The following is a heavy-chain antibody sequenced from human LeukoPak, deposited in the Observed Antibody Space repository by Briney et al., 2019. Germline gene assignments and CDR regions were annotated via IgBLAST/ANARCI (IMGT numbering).Heavy chain of an antibody. J-gene: IGHJ1*01. CDR2: ISYDGSDK. CDR3: ARGHYELWF. V-gene: IGHV3-30-3*01. D-gene: IGHD3-16*01. Sequence: GRSLRLSCAASGFTFSGYAMHWVRQAPGKGLEWVAVISYDGSDKYYADSVKGRFTISRDDAKNSLYLQMNSLRAEDTAVYYCARGHYELWFWGQGTLVTVSS. CDR1: GFTFSGYA.